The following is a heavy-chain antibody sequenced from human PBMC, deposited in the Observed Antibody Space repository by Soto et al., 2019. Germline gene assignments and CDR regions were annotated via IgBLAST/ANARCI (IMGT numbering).Heavy chain of an antibody. CDR3: ARREYSSSPGAFDV. D-gene: IGHD6-6*01. CDR2: IHPGDSDT. J-gene: IGHJ3*01. CDR1: GYSFTSYW. Sequence: PGASLKISCKGSGYSFTSYWIGWVRQMPGKGLEWMGIIHPGDSDTRYSPSFQGQVTISADKSISTAYLQWSSLRASDTAMYYCARREYSSSPGAFDVWAQGTMVTVSS. V-gene: IGHV5-51*01.